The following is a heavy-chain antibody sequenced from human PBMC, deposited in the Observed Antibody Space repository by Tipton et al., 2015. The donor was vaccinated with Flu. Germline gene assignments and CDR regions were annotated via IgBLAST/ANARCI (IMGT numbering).Heavy chain of an antibody. Sequence: TLSLTCAVYGGSFSGYYWSWIRQPPGEGLEWIGEINHSGSTNYNPSLKSRVTISVDTSKNQFSLKLSSLTAADTAVYYCARGGRTTVTPDYWGQGTLVTVSS. CDR2: INHSGST. CDR3: ARGGRTTVTPDY. J-gene: IGHJ4*02. V-gene: IGHV4-34*01. CDR1: GGSFSGYY. D-gene: IGHD4-11*01.